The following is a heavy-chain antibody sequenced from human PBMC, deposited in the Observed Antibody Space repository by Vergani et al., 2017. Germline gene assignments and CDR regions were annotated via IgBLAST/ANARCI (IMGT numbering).Heavy chain of an antibody. CDR3: AAWVAGTDAFDI. CDR1: GFTFSSYA. J-gene: IGHJ3*02. Sequence: VQLLESGGGLVQPGGSLRLSCAASGFTFSSYAMSWVRQAPGKGLEWVSAISGSGGSTYYADSVKGRFTISRDNSKNTLYLQMNSLRAEDTAVYYCAAWVAGTDAFDIWGQGTMVTVSS. D-gene: IGHD6-19*01. V-gene: IGHV3-23*01. CDR2: ISGSGGST.